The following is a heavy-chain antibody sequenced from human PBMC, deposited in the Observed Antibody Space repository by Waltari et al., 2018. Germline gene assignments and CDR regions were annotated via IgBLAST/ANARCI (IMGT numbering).Heavy chain of an antibody. J-gene: IGHJ4*02. CDR2: INPNSGGT. CDR3: ARDGDYDFWSGYYPAFDY. V-gene: IGHV1-2*02. D-gene: IGHD3-3*01. Sequence: QVQLVQSGAEVKKPGASVKVSCKASGYTFTGYYMHWVRQAPGQGLEWMGWINPNSGGTNYAQKCQGRVTMTRDTSISTAYMELSRLRSDDTAVYYCARDGDYDFWSGYYPAFDYWGQGTLVTVSS. CDR1: GYTFTGYY.